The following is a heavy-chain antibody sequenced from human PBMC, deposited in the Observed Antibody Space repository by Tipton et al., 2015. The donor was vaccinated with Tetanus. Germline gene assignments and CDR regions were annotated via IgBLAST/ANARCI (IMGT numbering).Heavy chain of an antibody. CDR1: GGSVSSGSYY. CDR2: IYYSGST. CDR3: ARGGFGEFPDY. D-gene: IGHD3-10*01. Sequence: TLSLTCTVSGGSVSSGSYYWSWIRQPPGKGLEWIGYIYYSGSTNYNPPHKSRVTISVDTSKNQFSLKLSSVTAADTAVYYCARGGFGEFPDYWGQGTLVSVSS. J-gene: IGHJ4*02. V-gene: IGHV4-61*01.